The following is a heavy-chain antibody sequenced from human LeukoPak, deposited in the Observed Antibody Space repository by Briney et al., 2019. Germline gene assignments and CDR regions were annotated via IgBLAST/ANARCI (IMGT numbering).Heavy chain of an antibody. D-gene: IGHD6-19*01. CDR2: INPNSGGT. CDR1: GYTCTGYY. Sequence: ASVRVSCKASGYTCTGYYMHWVRQAPGQGLEWMGWINPNSGGTNYAQKFQGRVTMTRDTSISTAYMELSRLRSDDTAVYYCARDLGIAVAGTYYWGQGTLVTVSS. J-gene: IGHJ4*02. CDR3: ARDLGIAVAGTYY. V-gene: IGHV1-2*02.